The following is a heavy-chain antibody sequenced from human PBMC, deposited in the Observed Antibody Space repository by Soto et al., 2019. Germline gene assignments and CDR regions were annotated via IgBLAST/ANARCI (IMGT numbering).Heavy chain of an antibody. J-gene: IGHJ6*03. V-gene: IGHV3-23*01. CDR1: GFTFSSYA. D-gene: IGHD3-3*01. CDR3: AKAGGSYYDFCSGYYPYYYYYMDV. CDR2: ISGSGGST. Sequence: LRLSCAASGFTFSSYAMSWVRQAPGKGLEWVSAISGSGGSTYYADSVKGRFTISRDNSKNTLYLQMNSLRAEDTAVYYCAKAGGSYYDFCSGYYPYYYYYMDVWGKGTTVTVSS.